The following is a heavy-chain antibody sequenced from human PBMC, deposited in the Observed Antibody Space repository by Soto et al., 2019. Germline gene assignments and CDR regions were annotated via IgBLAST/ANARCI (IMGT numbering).Heavy chain of an antibody. CDR3: ASNYYDLWSGYDDSYYLDV. J-gene: IGHJ6*03. V-gene: IGHV3-30*03. D-gene: IGHD3-3*01. CDR1: GFTFTTCG. Sequence: QVQLVESGGGVVQPGRSLRLSCAASGFTFTTCGMHWVRQAPGKGLEWVALISHDGSNKYYAESVKGRFTISRDNSKNTLNLQINRLRAEDTAVYYCASNYYDLWSGYDDSYYLDVWGKGTTVTVSS. CDR2: ISHDGSNK.